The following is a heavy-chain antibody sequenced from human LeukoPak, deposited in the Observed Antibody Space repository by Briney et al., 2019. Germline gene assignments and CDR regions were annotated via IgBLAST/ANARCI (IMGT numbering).Heavy chain of an antibody. D-gene: IGHD3-10*01. Sequence: SSQTLSLTCTVSGGSISSGGYYWSWIRQHPGKGLEWIGYIYYSGSTYYNPSLKSRVTIPVDTSKNQFSLKLSSVTAADTAVYYCARGVGVRGVTHYYYGMDVWGKGTTVTVSS. CDR1: GGSISSGGYY. CDR2: IYYSGST. CDR3: ARGVGVRGVTHYYYGMDV. J-gene: IGHJ6*04. V-gene: IGHV4-31*03.